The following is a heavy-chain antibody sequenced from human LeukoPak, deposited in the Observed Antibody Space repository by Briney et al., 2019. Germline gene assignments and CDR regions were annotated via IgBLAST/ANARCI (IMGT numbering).Heavy chain of an antibody. V-gene: IGHV1-46*01. J-gene: IGHJ6*03. CDR3: ARTTEAHSWQTRYYSYYMDV. D-gene: IGHD6-13*01. CDR2: INPSGGST. CDR1: GYTFTNYY. Sequence: ASVKVSCKASGYTFTNYYMHWVRQAPGQGLEWMGMINPSGGSTSYAQNFQGRVTMTRDMSTSTVYMELNSLRSEDTAVYYCARTTEAHSWQTRYYSYYMDVWGQGTLVTVSS.